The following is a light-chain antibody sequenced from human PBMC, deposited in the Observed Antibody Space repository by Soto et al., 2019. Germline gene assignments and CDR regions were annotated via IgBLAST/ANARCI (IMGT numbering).Light chain of an antibody. V-gene: IGKV3-11*01. J-gene: IGKJ5*01. Sequence: VLTQSPATLSLSPXEXATLSCRASQSIHTSLAWYQQKSGKPPRLVIYDSTLRANGVPDRFGGSRSGTEFTLTINSLEPEDFAVYYCQQRNVWPPITFGQGTRLEIK. CDR1: QSIHTS. CDR2: DST. CDR3: QQRNVWPPIT.